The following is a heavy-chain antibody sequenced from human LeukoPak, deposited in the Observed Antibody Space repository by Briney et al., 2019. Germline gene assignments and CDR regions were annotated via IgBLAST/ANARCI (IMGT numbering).Heavy chain of an antibody. CDR2: IYSGGST. D-gene: IGHD5-18*01. J-gene: IGHJ4*02. V-gene: IGHV3-53*01. Sequence: GGSLRLSCAASGFTVSSNYMSLVRQAPGKGLEWVSVIYSGGSTYYADSVKGRLTISSDNSKNTLYLQMHRLRAEDTAVYYCARDVLGYGDYWGQGTLVTVSS. CDR3: ARDVLGYGDY. CDR1: GFTVSSNY.